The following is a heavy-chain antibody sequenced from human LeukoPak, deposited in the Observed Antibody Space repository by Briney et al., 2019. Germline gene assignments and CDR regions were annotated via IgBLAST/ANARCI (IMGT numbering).Heavy chain of an antibody. Sequence: GGSLRLSCAASGFTFSSYSMNWVRQAPGKGLEWVSSISSSSSYIYYGDTVKGRFTISRDNAKNSLYLQMNSPRAEDTAVYYCARRITMGYWGPGKLVTVSS. CDR3: ARRITMGY. J-gene: IGHJ4*02. CDR2: ISSSSSYI. CDR1: GFTFSSYS. V-gene: IGHV3-21*01. D-gene: IGHD1-14*01.